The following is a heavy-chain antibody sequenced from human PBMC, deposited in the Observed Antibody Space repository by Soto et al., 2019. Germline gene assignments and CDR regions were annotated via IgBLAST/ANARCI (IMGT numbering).Heavy chain of an antibody. Sequence: GGSLRLSCAASGFTFSNAWMNWVRQAPGKGLEWVGRIKSKTDGGTTDYAAPVKGRFTISRDDSKNTLYLQMNSLKTEDTAVYYCTTRYYYDSSGYYNTYFDYWGQRTLVTVSS. V-gene: IGHV3-15*07. D-gene: IGHD3-22*01. J-gene: IGHJ4*02. CDR2: IKSKTDGGTT. CDR1: GFTFSNAW. CDR3: TTRYYYDSSGYYNTYFDY.